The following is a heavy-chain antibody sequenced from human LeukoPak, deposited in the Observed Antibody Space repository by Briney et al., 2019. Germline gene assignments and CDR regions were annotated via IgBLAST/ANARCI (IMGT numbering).Heavy chain of an antibody. D-gene: IGHD2-2*01. J-gene: IGHJ4*02. CDR2: ISGSGGST. Sequence: PGGSLRLSCAASGFTFTSYAMSWVRQAPGKGLEWVSAISGSGGSTYYAESVKGRFTISRDNSKNTLYLQMNSLRAEDTAVYYCARYCSSTSCYAHFGYWGQGTPGHRLL. CDR3: ARYCSSTSCYAHFGY. CDR1: GFTFTSYA. V-gene: IGHV3-23*01.